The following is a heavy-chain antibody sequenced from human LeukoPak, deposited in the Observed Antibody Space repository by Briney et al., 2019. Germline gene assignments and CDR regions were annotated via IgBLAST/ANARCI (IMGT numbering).Heavy chain of an antibody. Sequence: GGSLRLSCAASGFTFDDYAMHWVRQAPGKGLEWVSGISWSSGSIGYADSVKGRFTISRDNAKNSLYLQMNSLRAEDTAVYYCARDRGEGFDYWGQGTLVTVSS. D-gene: IGHD3-10*01. J-gene: IGHJ4*02. CDR1: GFTFDDYA. V-gene: IGHV3-9*01. CDR2: ISWSSGSI. CDR3: ARDRGEGFDY.